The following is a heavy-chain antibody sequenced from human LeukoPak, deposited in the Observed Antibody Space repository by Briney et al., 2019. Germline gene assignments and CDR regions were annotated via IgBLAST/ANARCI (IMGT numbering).Heavy chain of an antibody. J-gene: IGHJ4*02. V-gene: IGHV1-2*02. CDR1: GYTFTVYY. CDR2: INPNSGGT. Sequence: ASVKVSFKASGYTFTVYYMHWVRQAPGQGLEWMGWINPNSGGTNYAQKFQGRVTMTRDTSISTAYMELSRLRSDDTAVYYCASVFWYSSSWSFDYWGQGTLVTVSS. CDR3: ASVFWYSSSWSFDY. D-gene: IGHD6-13*01.